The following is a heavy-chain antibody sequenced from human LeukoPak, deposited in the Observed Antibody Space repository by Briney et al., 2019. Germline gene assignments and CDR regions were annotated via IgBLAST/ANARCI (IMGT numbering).Heavy chain of an antibody. V-gene: IGHV3-30*18. CDR3: AKEEQYSYAI. J-gene: IGHJ4*02. Sequence: GGSLRLFCAASGFTFSSYGMHWVRQAPGKGLDWVAVISYDGSNKYYADSVKGRFTISRDNSKNTLFLQMNSLRADDTAVYYCAKEEQYSYAIWGQGTLVTVSS. CDR2: ISYDGSNK. CDR1: GFTFSSYG. D-gene: IGHD5-18*01.